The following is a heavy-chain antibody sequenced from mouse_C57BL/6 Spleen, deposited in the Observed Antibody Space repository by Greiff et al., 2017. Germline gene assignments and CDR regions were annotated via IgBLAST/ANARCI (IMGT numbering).Heavy chain of an antibody. V-gene: IGHV1-15*01. CDR3: TRETGSYAMDY. CDR2: IDPETGGT. D-gene: IGHD2-2*01. Sequence: QVQLKESGAELVRPGASVTLSCKASGYTFTDYEMHWVKQTPVHGLEWIGAIDPETGGTAYNQKFKGKAILTADKSSSTAYMELRSLTSEDSAVYYCTRETGSYAMDYWGQGTSVTVSS. J-gene: IGHJ4*01. CDR1: GYTFTDYE.